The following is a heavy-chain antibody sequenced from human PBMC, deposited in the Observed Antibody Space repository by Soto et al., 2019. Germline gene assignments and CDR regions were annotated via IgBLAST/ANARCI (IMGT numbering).Heavy chain of an antibody. Sequence: SETLSLTCTVSGGSISSYYWSWIRQPPGKGLEWIGYIYYSGSTNYNPSLKSRVTISVDTSKNQFSLKLSSVTAADTAVYYCARHFGYSYGFDYWGQGTLVTVSS. D-gene: IGHD5-18*01. V-gene: IGHV4-59*08. J-gene: IGHJ4*02. CDR3: ARHFGYSYGFDY. CDR1: GGSISSYY. CDR2: IYYSGST.